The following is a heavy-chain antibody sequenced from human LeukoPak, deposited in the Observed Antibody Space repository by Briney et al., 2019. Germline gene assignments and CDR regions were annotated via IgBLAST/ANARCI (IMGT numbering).Heavy chain of an antibody. CDR1: GGSISSYY. V-gene: IGHV4-59*01. D-gene: IGHD2-15*01. Sequence: PSETLSLTCTVSGGSISSYYWSWIRQPPGKGLEWIGDIYYTESTNYNPSLMSRVTISLDTSKNQFSLKLRSVTDADTAVYYCARPYCSSGSCFPGLFDYWGQGTLVTVSS. J-gene: IGHJ4*02. CDR2: IYYTEST. CDR3: ARPYCSSGSCFPGLFDY.